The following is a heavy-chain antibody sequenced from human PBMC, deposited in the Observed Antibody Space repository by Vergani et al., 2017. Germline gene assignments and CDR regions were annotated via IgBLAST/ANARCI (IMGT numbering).Heavy chain of an antibody. V-gene: IGHV4-34*01. CDR1: GGSFSGYY. CDR3: ARHRWNIAVAGHFDY. J-gene: IGHJ4*02. Sequence: QVQLQQWGAGLLKPSETLSLTCAVYGGSFSGYYWSWIRQPPGKGLEWIGYIYYSGSTNYNPSLKSRVTISVDTAKNQFSLKLSSVTAADTAVYYCARHRWNIAVAGHFDYWGQGTLVTVSS. CDR2: IYYSGST. D-gene: IGHD6-19*01.